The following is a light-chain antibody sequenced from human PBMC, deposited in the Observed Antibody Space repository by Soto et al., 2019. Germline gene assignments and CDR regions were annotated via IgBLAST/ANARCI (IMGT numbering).Light chain of an antibody. CDR3: QQYFDVPFT. J-gene: IGKJ4*01. V-gene: IGKV1-27*01. Sequence: IQMTQSPSSLSASVGDRVNITCRASQGTANHLAWYQQQPGKVPRLLIDAASTLQSGVPSRFSGSGSKRDFTLTISSLEAEDVAFYWCQQYFDVPFTFGGGTKVDIK. CDR2: AAS. CDR1: QGTANH.